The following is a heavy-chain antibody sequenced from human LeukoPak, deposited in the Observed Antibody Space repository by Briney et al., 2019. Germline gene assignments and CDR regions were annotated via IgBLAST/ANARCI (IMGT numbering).Heavy chain of an antibody. V-gene: IGHV3-23*01. J-gene: IGHJ3*02. Sequence: PGGSLRLSCAASGFTFSSFALSWVRQAPGKGLEWVSAISGSGGSTYYADSVKGRFTISRDNSKNTLYLQMNSLRAEDTAVYYCAKAQEMATILGAFDIWGQGTMVTVSS. CDR1: GFTFSSFA. CDR3: AKAQEMATILGAFDI. D-gene: IGHD5-24*01. CDR2: ISGSGGST.